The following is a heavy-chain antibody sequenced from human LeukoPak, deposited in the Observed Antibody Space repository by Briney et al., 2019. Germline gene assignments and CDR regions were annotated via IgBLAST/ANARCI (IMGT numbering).Heavy chain of an antibody. J-gene: IGHJ6*03. Sequence: PGGSLGLSCAASGFTFSSYWMSWVRQAPGKGLEWVANIKQDGSEKYYVDSVKGRFTISRDNAKNSLYLQMNSLRAEDTAVYYCARFYYYDSSGYHYYYYYMDVWGKGTTVTVSS. CDR3: ARFYYYDSSGYHYYYYYMDV. CDR1: GFTFSSYW. CDR2: IKQDGSEK. V-gene: IGHV3-7*01. D-gene: IGHD3-22*01.